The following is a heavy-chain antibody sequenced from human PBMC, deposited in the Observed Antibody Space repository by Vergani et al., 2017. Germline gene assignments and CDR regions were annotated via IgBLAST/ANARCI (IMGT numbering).Heavy chain of an antibody. CDR3: AKTPDWLLPHTSFDY. CDR1: GFTFSSYA. CDR2: ISGSGGST. D-gene: IGHD3-9*01. J-gene: IGHJ4*02. V-gene: IGHV3-23*01. Sequence: VQLLESGGGLVQPGGSLRLSCAASGFTFSSYAMSWVRQAPGKGLEWVSAISGSGGSTSYADSVKGRFTISRDNSKNTLYLQMSSLRAEDTAVYYCAKTPDWLLPHTSFDYWGQGTLVTVSS.